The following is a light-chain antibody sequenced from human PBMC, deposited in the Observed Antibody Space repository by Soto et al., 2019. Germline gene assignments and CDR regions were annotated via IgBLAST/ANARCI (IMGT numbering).Light chain of an antibody. V-gene: IGLV2-14*01. CDR3: SSYSSSSTYVV. CDR2: DVS. J-gene: IGLJ2*01. CDR1: SSDVGGYNY. Sequence: QSALTQPASVSGSPGQAITISCTGTSSDVGGYNYVSWYLQHPGKAPKLMIYDVSNRPSGVSNRFSGSKSGNTASLTISGLQAEHEADYYCSSYSSSSTYVVFGGGTKLTVL.